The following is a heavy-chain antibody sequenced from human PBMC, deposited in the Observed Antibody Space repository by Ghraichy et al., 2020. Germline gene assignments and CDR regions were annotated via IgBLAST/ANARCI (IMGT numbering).Heavy chain of an antibody. CDR3: ARNMAFPYFFDY. CDR1: GGSISSYY. V-gene: IGHV4-59*01. J-gene: IGHJ4*02. CDR2: IYYSGST. Sequence: SETLSLTCTVSGGSISSYYWSWIRQPPGKGLEWIGYIYYSGSTNYNPSLKSRVTISVDTSKNQFSLKVSSVTAADTAVYYCARNMAFPYFFDYWGQGTLVTVSS. D-gene: IGHD2/OR15-2a*01.